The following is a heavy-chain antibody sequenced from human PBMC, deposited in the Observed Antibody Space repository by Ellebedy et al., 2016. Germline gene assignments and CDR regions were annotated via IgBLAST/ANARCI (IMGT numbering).Heavy chain of an antibody. Sequence: ASVKVSXXASGYTFTSYDINWVRQATGQGLEWMGWMNPNSGNTGYAQKFQGRVTMTRNTSISTAYIELSSLRSEDTAVYYCARPNYDFWSGYWNYGSGSWFDYWGQGTLVTVSS. CDR2: MNPNSGNT. D-gene: IGHD3-3*01. J-gene: IGHJ4*02. CDR1: GYTFTSYD. V-gene: IGHV1-8*01. CDR3: ARPNYDFWSGYWNYGSGSWFDY.